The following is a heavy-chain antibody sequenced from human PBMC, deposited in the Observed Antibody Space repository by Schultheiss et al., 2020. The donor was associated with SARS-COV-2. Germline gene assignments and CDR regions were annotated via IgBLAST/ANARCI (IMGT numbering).Heavy chain of an antibody. CDR3: ARAGYYYYYGMDV. Sequence: SETLSLTCTVSGGSISSGDYYWSWIRQHPGKGLEWIGYIYYSGSTYYNPSLKSRVTISVDTSKNQFSLKLSSVTAADTAVYYCARAGYYYYYGMDVWGQGTTVTVSS. V-gene: IGHV4-31*03. CDR2: IYYSGST. CDR1: GGSISSGDYY. J-gene: IGHJ6*02.